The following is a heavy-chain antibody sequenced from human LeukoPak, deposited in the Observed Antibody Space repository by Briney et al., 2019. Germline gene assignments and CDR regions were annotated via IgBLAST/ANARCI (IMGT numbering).Heavy chain of an antibody. Sequence: GGSLKLSCAASGFTFSGSAMHWVRQASGKGLEWVGRIKSKTDGGTTDYAAPVKGRFTISRDDSKNTLYLQMNSLKTEDTAVYYCTTDLRELLWFGELLSFDYWGQGTLVTVSS. CDR1: GFTFSGSA. CDR2: IKSKTDGGTT. CDR3: TTDLRELLWFGELLSFDY. J-gene: IGHJ4*02. V-gene: IGHV3-15*01. D-gene: IGHD3-10*01.